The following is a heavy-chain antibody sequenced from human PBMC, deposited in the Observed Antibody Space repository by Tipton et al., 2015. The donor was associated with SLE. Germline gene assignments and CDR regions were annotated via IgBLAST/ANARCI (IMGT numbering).Heavy chain of an antibody. Sequence: TLSLTCTVYGGSFSGYYWSWIRQPPGKGLEWIGEINHSGSTNYNPSLKNRVTISVDTSKNQFSLKLGSVTAADTAVYYCARLETGTTSNFDYWGQGTLVTVSS. D-gene: IGHD1-1*01. J-gene: IGHJ4*02. CDR3: ARLETGTTSNFDY. CDR1: GGSFSGYY. V-gene: IGHV4-34*01. CDR2: INHSGST.